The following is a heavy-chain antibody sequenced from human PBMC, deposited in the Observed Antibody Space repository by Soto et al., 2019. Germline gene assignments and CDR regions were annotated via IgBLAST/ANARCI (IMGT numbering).Heavy chain of an antibody. CDR2: IYYSGST. D-gene: IGHD6-19*01. V-gene: IGHV4-59*01. CDR1: GGSISSYY. CDR3: ARAQRNIAVAGSFDY. J-gene: IGHJ4*02. Sequence: PSETLSLTCTVSGGSISSYYWSWIRQPPGKGLEWIGYIYYSGSTNYNPSLKSRVTISVDTSKNQFSLKLSSVTAADTAVYYCARAQRNIAVAGSFDYWGQGTLVTVSS.